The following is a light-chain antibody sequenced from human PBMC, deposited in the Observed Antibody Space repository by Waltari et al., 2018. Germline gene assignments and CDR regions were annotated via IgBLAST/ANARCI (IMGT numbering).Light chain of an antibody. J-gene: IGLJ1*01. V-gene: IGLV1-44*01. Sequence: QSVLTQPPSASGTPGPRVTTSCSGSSANIGSNPVNWYQQLPGTAPKLLINNNSQRPSGVPDRFSGSKSGTSASLAISGLLSDDEAEYYCAAWDDSLSGYVFGTGTNVSVL. CDR1: SANIGSNP. CDR2: NNS. CDR3: AAWDDSLSGYV.